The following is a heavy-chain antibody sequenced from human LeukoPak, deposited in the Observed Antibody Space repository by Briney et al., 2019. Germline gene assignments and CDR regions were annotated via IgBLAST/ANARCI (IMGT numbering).Heavy chain of an antibody. CDR3: AKLWYISSGYFDY. V-gene: IGHV3-23*01. D-gene: IGHD6-25*01. CDR2: VSGSGDRA. J-gene: IGHJ4*02. Sequence: VGSLRLSCAASGFTFSSYGMSSVRQGPENGLEWESAVSGSGDRAYNAASVNGRFTISRDNSKNTLYLQMNSLRADDTVVYYCAKLWYISSGYFDYWGQGTLVTVSS. CDR1: GFTFSSYG.